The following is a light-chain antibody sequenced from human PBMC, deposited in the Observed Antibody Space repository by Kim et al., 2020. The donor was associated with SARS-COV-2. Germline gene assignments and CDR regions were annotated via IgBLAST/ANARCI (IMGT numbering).Light chain of an antibody. Sequence: SYELTQPLSVSVALGQTARITCGGNNIGSKNVHWYQQKPGQAPVLVIYRDSPERFSGSNSGNTATLPISRAQAGDEADYYCQVWDSSTCLFGGGTQLTVL. CDR3: QVWDSSTCL. J-gene: IGLJ3*02. CDR2: RD. V-gene: IGLV3-9*01. CDR1: NIGSKN.